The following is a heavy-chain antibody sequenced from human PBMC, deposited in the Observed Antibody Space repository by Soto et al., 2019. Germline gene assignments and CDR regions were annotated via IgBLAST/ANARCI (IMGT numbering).Heavy chain of an antibody. CDR2: IYYSGST. V-gene: IGHV4-39*01. CDR1: GGSISSSSYY. J-gene: IGHJ3*02. D-gene: IGHD2-15*01. CDR3: ASPYCSGGSCYSVGLEINAFDI. Sequence: KPSETLSLTCTVSGGSISSSSYYWGWIRQPPGKGLEWIGSIYYSGSTYYNPSLKSRVTISVDTSKNQFSLKLSSVTAADTAVYYCASPYCSGGSCYSVGLEINAFDIWGQGTMVTVSS.